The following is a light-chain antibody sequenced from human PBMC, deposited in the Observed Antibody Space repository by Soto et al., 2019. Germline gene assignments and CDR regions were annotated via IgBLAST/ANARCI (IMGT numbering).Light chain of an antibody. Sequence: EIVLTQSPATLSLYPGERATLYCRASQSVSSYLAWYQQKPGQAPRLLIYDASNRATGIPARFSGSGSGTDFTLTISSLEPEDFAVYYCQQRSNWPFLTFGGGTKVEIK. CDR1: QSVSSY. V-gene: IGKV3-11*01. J-gene: IGKJ4*01. CDR2: DAS. CDR3: QQRSNWPFLT.